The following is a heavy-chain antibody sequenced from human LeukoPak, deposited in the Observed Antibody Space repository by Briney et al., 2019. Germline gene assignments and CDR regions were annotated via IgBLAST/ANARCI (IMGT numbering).Heavy chain of an antibody. Sequence: SSETLSLTCTVSGDSFSSVTDYWAWIRQPPGKGLEWIGYMYYSGSINYNPSLKSRVTISVDTSKNQFSLKLSSVTAADTAVYYCARLMYTYGPFDYWGQGTLVTVSS. V-gene: IGHV4-61*01. CDR1: GDSFSSVTDY. CDR3: ARLMYTYGPFDY. D-gene: IGHD5-18*01. J-gene: IGHJ4*02. CDR2: MYYSGSI.